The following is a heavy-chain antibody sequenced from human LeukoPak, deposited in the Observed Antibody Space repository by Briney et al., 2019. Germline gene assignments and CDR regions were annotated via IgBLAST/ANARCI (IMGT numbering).Heavy chain of an antibody. CDR1: GGSFSGYY. CDR2: INHSGST. CDR3: ARAKTVAETHYFDY. D-gene: IGHD6-19*01. J-gene: IGHJ4*02. Sequence: SETLSLTRAVYGGSFSGYYWSWIRQPPGKGLEWIGEINHSGSTNYNPSLKSRVTISVDTSKNQFSLKLSSVTAADTAVYYCARAKTVAETHYFDYWGQGTLVTVSS. V-gene: IGHV4-34*01.